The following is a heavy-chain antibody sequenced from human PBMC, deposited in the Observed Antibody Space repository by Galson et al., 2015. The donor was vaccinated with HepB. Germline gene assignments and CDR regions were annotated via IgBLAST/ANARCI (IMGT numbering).Heavy chain of an antibody. D-gene: IGHD3-22*01. CDR2: ISYDGSNK. CDR1: GFTFSSYA. V-gene: IGHV3-30-3*01. J-gene: IGHJ5*02. Sequence: SLRLSCAASGFTFSSYAMHWVRQAPGKGLEWVAVISYDGSNKYYADSVKGRFTISRDNSKNTLYLQMNSLRAEDTAVYYCARGYDSSGYRGRFDPWGQGTLVTVSS. CDR3: ARGYDSSGYRGRFDP.